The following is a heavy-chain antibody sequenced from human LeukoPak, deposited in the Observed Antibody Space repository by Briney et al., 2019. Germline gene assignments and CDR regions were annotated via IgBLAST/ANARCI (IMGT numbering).Heavy chain of an antibody. V-gene: IGHV1-69-2*01. CDR1: GYTFTDYY. J-gene: IGHJ5*02. CDR3: ATEAGSTHNCSSTSCSGEYNWFDP. Sequence: ASVKVSCKVSGYTFTDYYMHWVQQAPGKGLEWMGLVDPEDGETIYAEKFQGRVTITADTSTDTAYMELSSLRSEDTAVYYCATEAGSTHNCSSTSCSGEYNWFDPWGQGTLVTVSS. CDR2: VDPEDGET. D-gene: IGHD2-2*01.